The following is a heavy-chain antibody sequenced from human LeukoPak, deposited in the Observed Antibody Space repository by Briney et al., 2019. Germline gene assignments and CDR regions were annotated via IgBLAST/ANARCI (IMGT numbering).Heavy chain of an antibody. V-gene: IGHV3-23*01. Sequence: GGSLRLSCAASGFTFSSSAMSWVRQAPGKGLEWVSAISNNGGYTYYADSVQGRFTISRDNSKSTLCLQMNSLRAEDTAVHYCAKQLGYCSDGSCYFPYWGQGTLVTVSS. CDR3: AKQLGYCSDGSCYFPY. CDR2: ISNNGGYT. D-gene: IGHD2-15*01. CDR1: GFTFSSSA. J-gene: IGHJ4*02.